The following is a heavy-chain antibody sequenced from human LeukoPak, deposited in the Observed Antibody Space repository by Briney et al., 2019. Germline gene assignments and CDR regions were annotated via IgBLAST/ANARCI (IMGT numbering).Heavy chain of an antibody. D-gene: IGHD2-21*02. CDR1: GFTFSSYA. CDR3: AKTPDYCGGDCSYYYFDY. CDR2: ISGSGGST. J-gene: IGHJ4*02. Sequence: PGGSLRLSCAASGFTFSSYAMSWVRQAPGKGLAGVSAISGSGGSTYYADSVKGRFTISRDNSKNTLYLQMNSLRAEDTAVYYCAKTPDYCGGDCSYYYFDYWGQGTLVTVSS. V-gene: IGHV3-23*01.